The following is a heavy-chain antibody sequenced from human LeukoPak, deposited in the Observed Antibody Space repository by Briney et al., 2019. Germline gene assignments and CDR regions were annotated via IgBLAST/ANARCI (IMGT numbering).Heavy chain of an antibody. CDR3: ARAMVRGVIP. CDR2: ISSSSDNI. J-gene: IGHJ5*02. CDR1: VLTFSSYS. D-gene: IGHD3-10*01. Sequence: HPGVSLRLSCAASVLTFSSYSKHCARHAPGRALEWVSYISSSSDNIYYADSVKGRHTISREHDKNSLSLQVNRLRHEDTAVYYCARAMVRGVIPWGQGSLVTVSS. V-gene: IGHV3-48*02.